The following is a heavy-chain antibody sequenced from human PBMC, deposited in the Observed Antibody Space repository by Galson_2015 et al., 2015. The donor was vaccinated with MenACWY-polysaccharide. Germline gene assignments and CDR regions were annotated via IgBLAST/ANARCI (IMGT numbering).Heavy chain of an antibody. Sequence: SVKVSCKASGYTFTTYGITWVRQAPGQGLEWMGWISTYNGNTNYAQKFQGRVSMTTDTSTSTAYMELRSLRSVDTAVYYCARYAIHETLRPVGDYYDMDVWGQGTTVTVSS. D-gene: IGHD3-16*01. CDR3: ARYAIHETLRPVGDYYDMDV. J-gene: IGHJ6*02. V-gene: IGHV1-18*01. CDR1: GYTFTTYG. CDR2: ISTYNGNT.